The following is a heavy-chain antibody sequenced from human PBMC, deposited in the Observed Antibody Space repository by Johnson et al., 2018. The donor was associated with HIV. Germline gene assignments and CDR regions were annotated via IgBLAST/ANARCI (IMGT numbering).Heavy chain of an antibody. D-gene: IGHD2-15*01. CDR3: ARDSEECSGGSCYFDAFDI. Sequence: QVQVVESGGGLVQPGGSLRLSCAASGFTFSSYAMHWVRQAPGKGLEWVAVISYDGSNKYYADSVKGRFTISRDNSKNTLYLQMNSLRAEDTAVYYCARDSEECSGGSCYFDAFDIWGQGTMVTVSS. CDR1: GFTFSSYA. V-gene: IGHV3-30-3*01. J-gene: IGHJ3*02. CDR2: ISYDGSNK.